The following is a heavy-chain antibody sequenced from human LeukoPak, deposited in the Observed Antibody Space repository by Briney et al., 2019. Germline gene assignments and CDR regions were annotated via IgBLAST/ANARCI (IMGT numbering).Heavy chain of an antibody. J-gene: IGHJ3*02. CDR2: ISSSSSSI. CDR3: ARESRESCAAFYI. Sequence: PGGSLRLSCAASGFTFRTYSKNWVRQAPGKGLEWVSYISSSSSSIFYADSVKGRFTISRDNAKNSLYLQMNSLRDEDTAVYYCARESRESCAAFYIWGQGTMVTVSS. CDR1: GFTFRTYS. V-gene: IGHV3-48*02.